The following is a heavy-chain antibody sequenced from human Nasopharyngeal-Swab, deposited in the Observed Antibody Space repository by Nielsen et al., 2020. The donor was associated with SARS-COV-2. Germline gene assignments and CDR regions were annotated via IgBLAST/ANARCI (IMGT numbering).Heavy chain of an antibody. CDR3: ARESVVTGMDDAPDI. CDR1: GFPFSNHY. Sequence: GESLKISCAASGFPFSNHYMTWVRQPPGKGLEWVANIRQDAREQFYMDSVKGRFTISRDNAKNSVFLQMNSLRSEDTAVYYCARESVVTGMDDAPDIWGRGTMVTVSS. CDR2: IRQDAREQ. V-gene: IGHV3-7*04. J-gene: IGHJ3*02. D-gene: IGHD2-21*02.